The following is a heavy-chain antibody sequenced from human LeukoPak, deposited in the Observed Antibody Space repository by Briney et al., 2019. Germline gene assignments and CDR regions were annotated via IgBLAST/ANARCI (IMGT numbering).Heavy chain of an antibody. V-gene: IGHV4-59*08. CDR2: IFHSGST. Sequence: SETLSLTCTVSGDSISGYYWSWVRQPPGKGLEWIGYIFHSGSTKYNPSLESRVTISVDTSKNQFSLRLSSVTAADTAGYYCARLATYGDFSDWGQGTLVTVSS. D-gene: IGHD4-17*01. CDR3: ARLATYGDFSD. J-gene: IGHJ4*02. CDR1: GDSISGYY.